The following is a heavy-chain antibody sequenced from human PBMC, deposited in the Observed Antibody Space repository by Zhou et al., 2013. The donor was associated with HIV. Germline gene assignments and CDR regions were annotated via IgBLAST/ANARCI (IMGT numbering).Heavy chain of an antibody. CDR2: INPNSGAT. Sequence: VQLVQSGTEVKKPGATVKISCTVSGYTFTDYYIHWVRQAPGQGLEWMAWINPNSGATNYAPNFQGRVSVTRDTSISTVYMELSSLGSDDTAVYYCARRRGSYPEGYFDYWGQGTLVTVSS. V-gene: IGHV1-2*02. CDR1: GYTFTDYY. CDR3: ARRRGSYPEGYFDY. D-gene: IGHD1-26*01. J-gene: IGHJ4*02.